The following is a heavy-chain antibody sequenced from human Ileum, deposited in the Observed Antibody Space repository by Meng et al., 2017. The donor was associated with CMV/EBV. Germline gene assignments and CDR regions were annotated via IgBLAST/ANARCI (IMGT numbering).Heavy chain of an antibody. CDR2: IRSQANNYAT. D-gene: IGHD3-10*01. CDR3: TRGWDIWFGVS. V-gene: IGHV3-73*02. CDR1: GFSFRCSA. Sequence: ELVQSGGGLVPPGGSLNLSCAASGFSFRCSAIHWVRQPAGKGLEWIAHIRSQANNYATEYLESVKGRFTVSRDDLRNTASLHLNSLKTEDTAIYYCTRGWDIWFGVSWGLGTLVTVSS. J-gene: IGHJ5*02.